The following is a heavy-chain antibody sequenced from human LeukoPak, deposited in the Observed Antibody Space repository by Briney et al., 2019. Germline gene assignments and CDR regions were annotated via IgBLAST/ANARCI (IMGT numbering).Heavy chain of an antibody. CDR3: AKWGDYDILTGYYDSDY. CDR2: IVGSGGST. J-gene: IGHJ4*02. V-gene: IGHV3-23*01. D-gene: IGHD3-9*01. Sequence: TGGSLRLSCAASGFTSSNYAMSWVRQAPGKGLEWVSAIVGSGGSTYYADSVKGRFTISRDNPKNTLYLQMNSLRAEDTAVYYCAKWGDYDILTGYYDSDYWGQGTLVTVSS. CDR1: GFTSSNYA.